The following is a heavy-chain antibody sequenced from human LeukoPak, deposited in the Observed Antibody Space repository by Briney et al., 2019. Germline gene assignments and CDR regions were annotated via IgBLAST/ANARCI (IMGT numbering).Heavy chain of an antibody. CDR2: IKQDGSVK. Sequence: GGSLRLSCAASGFTFSSYWMSWVRQAPGKWLEWVANIKQDGSVKYYVDSVKGRFTISRDDSKNTLYLQMNSLRAEDTAVYYCANIVVVPAAYDYWGQGTLVTVSS. D-gene: IGHD2-2*01. CDR3: ANIVVVPAAYDY. V-gene: IGHV3-7*01. J-gene: IGHJ4*02. CDR1: GFTFSSYW.